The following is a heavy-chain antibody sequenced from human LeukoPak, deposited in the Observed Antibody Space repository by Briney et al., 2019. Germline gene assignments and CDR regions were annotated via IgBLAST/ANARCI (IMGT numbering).Heavy chain of an antibody. CDR1: GLTFSTYA. CDR2: ISHDGINK. D-gene: IGHD1-26*01. J-gene: IGHJ3*02. CDR3: VRVAQVGPPLDI. Sequence: PGRSLRLSCAASGLTFSTYAMHWVRQAPGKGLDWVAVISHDGINKYYTDSVKGRLTISRDNSKNTLYLQMNSLRAEDTALYYCVRVAQVGPPLDIWGQGTMVTVSS. V-gene: IGHV3-30*04.